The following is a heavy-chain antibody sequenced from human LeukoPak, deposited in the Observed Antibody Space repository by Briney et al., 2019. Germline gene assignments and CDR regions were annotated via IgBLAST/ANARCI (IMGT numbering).Heavy chain of an antibody. CDR1: GGTFRSYA. Sequence: SVKVSCKAGGGTFRSYALCWVGQAPGHGLEWRGGIIPILGIANYAQKFQGRVTITADKSTSTAYMELSSLRSEDTAVYYCARADTMIVVENAFDIWGQGTMVTVSS. V-gene: IGHV1-69*10. CDR2: IIPILGIA. J-gene: IGHJ3*02. D-gene: IGHD3-22*01. CDR3: ARADTMIVVENAFDI.